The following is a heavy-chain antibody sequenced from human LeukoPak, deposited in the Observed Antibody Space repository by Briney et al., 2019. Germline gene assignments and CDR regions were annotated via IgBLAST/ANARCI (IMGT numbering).Heavy chain of an antibody. D-gene: IGHD3-9*01. CDR2: IKQDGSEK. CDR1: GFTFSSYW. J-gene: IGHJ4*02. V-gene: IGHV3-7*01. CDR3: ARAGFLTGYYGGSDY. Sequence: PGGSLRLSCAASGFTFSSYWMSWVRQAPGKGLEWVANIKQDGSEKYYVDSVKGRFTISRDNAENSLYLQMNRLRVEDTAVYYCARAGFLTGYYGGSDYWGQGTLVTVSS.